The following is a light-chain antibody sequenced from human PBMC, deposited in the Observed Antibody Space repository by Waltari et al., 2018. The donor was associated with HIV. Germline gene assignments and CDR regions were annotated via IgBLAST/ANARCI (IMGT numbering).Light chain of an antibody. Sequence: NFMLTQPNSVSESPAKTVTISCTRSSGSIASNYVQWYQQRPGSAPTTVIYEDNQRSSGVPDRFSGSIDSSSNSASLTISGLKTEDEADYYCQSYDSSYWVFGGGTKLAVL. CDR2: EDN. CDR3: QSYDSSYWV. J-gene: IGLJ3*02. CDR1: SGSIASNY. V-gene: IGLV6-57*03.